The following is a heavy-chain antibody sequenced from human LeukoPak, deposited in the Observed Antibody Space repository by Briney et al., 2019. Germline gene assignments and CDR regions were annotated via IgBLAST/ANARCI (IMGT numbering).Heavy chain of an antibody. D-gene: IGHD3-10*01. CDR2: IYYSGST. CDR3: ARVATSGSGSYHDY. J-gene: IGHJ4*02. Sequence: SETLSLTCTVSGGSISSYYWSWIRQPPGKGLEWIGYIYYSGSTNYNPSLKSRVTISVDTSKNQFSLKLSSVTAADTAVYYCARVATSGSGSYHDYWGQGTLVTVSS. CDR1: GGSISSYY. V-gene: IGHV4-59*01.